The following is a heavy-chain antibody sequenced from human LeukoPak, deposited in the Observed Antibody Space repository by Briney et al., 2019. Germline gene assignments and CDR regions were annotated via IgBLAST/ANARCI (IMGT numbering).Heavy chain of an antibody. V-gene: IGHV3-53*01. CDR3: DSTYTINDRYYLY. J-gene: IGHJ4*02. CDR2: VFGGGGT. Sequence: PGGSLRLSCAASGLTVSSTFMSWVRQAPGKGLEWVSSVFGGGGTRYADYVMGRCTISRHNHKSKMYLQMNSVRAEEQAVYYCDSTYTINDRYYLYWRQGTLASV. CDR1: GLTVSSTF. D-gene: IGHD2-21*01.